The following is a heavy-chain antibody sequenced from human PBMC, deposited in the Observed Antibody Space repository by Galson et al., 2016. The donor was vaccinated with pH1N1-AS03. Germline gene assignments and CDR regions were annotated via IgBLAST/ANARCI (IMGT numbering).Heavy chain of an antibody. D-gene: IGHD1-14*01. Sequence: SVKVSCKASGDSFSSYAFTWVRLAPGQVLEWMGGIIPIFGKPQYAQKFQGRVTITADESTTTVYMDLSSLISDDTAMYYCARDGPGIVRANAHWGQGTLVTVSS. J-gene: IGHJ1*01. V-gene: IGHV1-69*13. CDR2: IIPIFGKP. CDR3: ARDGPGIVRANAH. CDR1: GDSFSSYA.